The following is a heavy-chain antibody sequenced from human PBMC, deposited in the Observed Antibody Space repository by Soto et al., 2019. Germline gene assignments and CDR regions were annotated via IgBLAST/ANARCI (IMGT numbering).Heavy chain of an antibody. D-gene: IGHD6-19*01. V-gene: IGHV1-46*01. CDR1: GYTVTSYY. CDR3: AIQWLGTYYYGMDV. Sequence: ASVKVSCKASGYTVTSYYMHWVRQAPGQGLEWMGIINPSFGSTSYAQKFQGRVTITRDTSTSTVYMELSSLRSEDTAVYYCAIQWLGTYYYGMDVWGQGTTVTVSS. CDR2: INPSFGST. J-gene: IGHJ6*02.